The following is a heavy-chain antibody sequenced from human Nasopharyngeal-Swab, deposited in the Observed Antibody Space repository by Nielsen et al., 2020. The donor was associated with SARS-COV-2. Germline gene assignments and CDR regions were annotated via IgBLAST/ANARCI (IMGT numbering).Heavy chain of an antibody. V-gene: IGHV1-3*01. D-gene: IGHD2-2*01. Sequence: WVRQAPGQRLEWMGWINAGNGNTKYSQKFQGRVTITRDTSASTAYMELSSLRSEDTAVYYCARDSCSSTSCYDYWGQGTLVTVSS. J-gene: IGHJ4*02. CDR3: ARDSCSSTSCYDY. CDR2: INAGNGNT.